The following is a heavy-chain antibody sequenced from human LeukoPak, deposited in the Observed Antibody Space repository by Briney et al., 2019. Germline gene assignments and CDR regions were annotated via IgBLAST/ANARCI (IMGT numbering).Heavy chain of an antibody. CDR1: GFTFSSYS. V-gene: IGHV3-48*02. CDR3: ARDYIGCCSSTSCYRPYYFDY. D-gene: IGHD2-2*01. J-gene: IGHJ4*02. Sequence: GGSLRLSCAASGFTFSSYSMNWVRQAPGKGLEWVSYISSSSSTIYYADSVKGRFTISRDNAKNSLYLQMNSLRDEDTAVYYCARDYIGCCSSTSCYRPYYFDYWGQGTLVTVSS. CDR2: ISSSSSTI.